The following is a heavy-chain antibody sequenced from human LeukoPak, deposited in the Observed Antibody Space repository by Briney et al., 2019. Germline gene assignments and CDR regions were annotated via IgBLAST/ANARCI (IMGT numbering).Heavy chain of an antibody. V-gene: IGHV1-8*01. D-gene: IGHD2-8*01. Sequence: ASAKVSCKASGYTFTNYDINWVRQAPGQGLEWMGWMNANSGLAGIAEKFQGRATMTRNTAISTAYVELSSLRSEDTAVYYCATGTWQTGCMDSGQGTPVTVCS. CDR1: GYTFTNYD. CDR3: ATGTWQTGCMD. CDR2: MNANSGLA. J-gene: IGHJ4*02.